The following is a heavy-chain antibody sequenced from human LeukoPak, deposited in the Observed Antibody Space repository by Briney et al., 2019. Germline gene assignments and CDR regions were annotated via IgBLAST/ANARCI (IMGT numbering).Heavy chain of an antibody. CDR3: VRDRDYSAGFPYYYMDV. V-gene: IGHV3-33*01. D-gene: IGHD4-11*01. Sequence: GRSLRLSCAASGFTFSSFGMHWVRQAPGKGLEWVALIWDDGSSKNYADSVKGRFTISRDNSKNTLYLQTDSLRVDDPAVYYCVRDRDYSAGFPYYYMDVWGTGTTVTVSS. CDR2: IWDDGSSK. CDR1: GFTFSSFG. J-gene: IGHJ6*03.